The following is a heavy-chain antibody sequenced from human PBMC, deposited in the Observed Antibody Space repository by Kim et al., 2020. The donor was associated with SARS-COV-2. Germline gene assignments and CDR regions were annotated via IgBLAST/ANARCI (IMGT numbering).Heavy chain of an antibody. CDR3: ASLVSDPVSDIVVVPAARADAFDI. V-gene: IGHV3-21*01. D-gene: IGHD2-2*01. J-gene: IGHJ3*02. Sequence: GGSLRLSCAASGFTFSSYSMNWVRQAPGKGLEWVSSISSSSSYIYYADSVKGRFTISRDNAKNSLYLQMNSLRAEDTAVYYCASLVSDPVSDIVVVPAARADAFDIWGQGTMVTVSS. CDR1: GFTFSSYS. CDR2: ISSSSSYI.